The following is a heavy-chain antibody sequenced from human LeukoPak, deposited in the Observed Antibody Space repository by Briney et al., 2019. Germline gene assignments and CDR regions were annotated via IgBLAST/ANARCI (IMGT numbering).Heavy chain of an antibody. CDR2: IKQDGSEK. V-gene: IGHV3-7*01. CDR1: GLTFSSYW. Sequence: GGSLRLSCAASGLTFSSYWMAWVRQAPGKGPEWVANIKQDGSEKYYVDSVKGRFTISRDNAKNSLYLQMNSLRAEDTAVYYCARDTGGGYSCYDCWGQGTLVTVSS. J-gene: IGHJ4*02. CDR3: ARDTGGGYSCYDC. D-gene: IGHD5-18*01.